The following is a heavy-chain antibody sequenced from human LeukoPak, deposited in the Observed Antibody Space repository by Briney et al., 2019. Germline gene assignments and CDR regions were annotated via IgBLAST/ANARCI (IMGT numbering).Heavy chain of an antibody. CDR1: GFSFSNYW. CDR3: AKGSYSSGWYESDY. J-gene: IGHJ4*02. CDR2: INSDGSTT. D-gene: IGHD6-19*01. Sequence: PGGSLRLSCVVSGFSFSNYWMHWVRQAPGKGLVWVSRINSDGSTTSYAASVKGRFTISRDNAKNTLYLQMNSLRAEDTAVYYCAKGSYSSGWYESDYWGQGTLVTVSS. V-gene: IGHV3-74*01.